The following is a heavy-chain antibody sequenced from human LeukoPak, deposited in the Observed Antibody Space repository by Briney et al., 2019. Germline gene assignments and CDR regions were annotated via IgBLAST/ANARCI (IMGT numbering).Heavy chain of an antibody. CDR2: ISSSSSYI. V-gene: IGHV3-21*01. D-gene: IGHD2-2*01. CDR1: GFTFSSYS. J-gene: IGHJ5*02. CDR3: ARVLCSSTSCWFDP. Sequence: PGGSLRLSCAASGFTFSSYSMNWVRQAPGKGLEWVSSISSSSSYIYYADSVKGRFTVSRDNAKNSLYLQMNSLRAEDTAVYYCARVLCSSTSCWFDPWGQGTLVTVSS.